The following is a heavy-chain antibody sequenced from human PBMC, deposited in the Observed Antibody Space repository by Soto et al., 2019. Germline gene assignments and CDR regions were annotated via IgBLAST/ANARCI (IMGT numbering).Heavy chain of an antibody. CDR1: GFTFSSYS. CDR2: ISSSSSYI. J-gene: IGHJ5*02. D-gene: IGHD4-17*01. Sequence: GGSLRLSCAASGFTFSSYSMNWVRQAPGKGLEWVSSISSSSSYIYYADSVKGRFTISRDNAKNSLYLQMNSLRAEDTAVYYCARGPTSLANWFDPWGQGTLVTVSS. CDR3: ARGPTSLANWFDP. V-gene: IGHV3-21*01.